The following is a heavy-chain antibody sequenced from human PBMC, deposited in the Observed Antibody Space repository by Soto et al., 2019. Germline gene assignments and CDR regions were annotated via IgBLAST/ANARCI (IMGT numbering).Heavy chain of an antibody. V-gene: IGHV5-51*01. D-gene: IGHD3-3*01. J-gene: IGHJ4*02. CDR1: GYNFACYW. CDR3: ARGGVSTRTFDY. Sequence: PGESLKISCKCSGYNFACYWIAWVLQMPGKGLELMGIIYPSDSDTRYRPSFQGQVTISADKSISSAYLQWSSLRASDAAMYYCARGGVSTRTFDYWGQGTPVTVSS. CDR2: IYPSDSDT.